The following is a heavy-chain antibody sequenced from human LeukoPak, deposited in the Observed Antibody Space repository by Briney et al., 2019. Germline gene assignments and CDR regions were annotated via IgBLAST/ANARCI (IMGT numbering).Heavy chain of an antibody. CDR1: GGSISSYY. CDR3: ARDLRIAAAGRLDP. D-gene: IGHD6-13*01. V-gene: IGHV4-59*01. J-gene: IGHJ5*02. CDR2: IYYSGST. Sequence: SETLSLTCTVSGGSISSYYWSWIRQPPGKGLEWIGYIYYSGSTNYNPSLKSRVTISVDTSKNQFSLKLSSVTAAGTAVYYCARDLRIAAAGRLDPWGQGTLVTVSS.